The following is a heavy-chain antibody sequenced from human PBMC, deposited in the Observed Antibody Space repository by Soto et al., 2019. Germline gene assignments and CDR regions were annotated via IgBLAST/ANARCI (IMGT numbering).Heavy chain of an antibody. CDR3: ASSSSTVKPFDP. CDR1: GGTFSSYA. V-gene: IGHV1-69*13. CDR2: IIPIFGTA. D-gene: IGHD4-4*01. Sequence: GASVKVSCKASGGTFSSYAISWVRQAPGQGLEWMGGIIPIFGTANYAQKFQGRVTITADESTSTAYMELSSLRSEDTAVYYCASSSSTVKPFDPWGQGTLATSPQ. J-gene: IGHJ5*02.